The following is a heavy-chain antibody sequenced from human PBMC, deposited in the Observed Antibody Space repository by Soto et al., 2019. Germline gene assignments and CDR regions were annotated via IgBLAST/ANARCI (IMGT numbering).Heavy chain of an antibody. D-gene: IGHD3-22*01. V-gene: IGHV2-5*01. Sequence: SGRTPVNPTQTLTLTCTFSGFSLRTSGVGVGWIRQPPGKAMDWLALIYWNDDKRYSPSLKSRLTITKDTSKNQVVLTMTNMDPVDAATYYCALLTDSSRYFLPSVDISGQGTIVTVS. CDR3: ALLTDSSRYFLPSVDI. J-gene: IGHJ3*02. CDR1: GFSLRTSGVG. CDR2: IYWNDDK.